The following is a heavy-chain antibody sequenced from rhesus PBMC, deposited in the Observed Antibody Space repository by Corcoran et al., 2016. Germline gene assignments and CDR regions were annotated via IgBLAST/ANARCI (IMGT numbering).Heavy chain of an antibody. J-gene: IGHJ6*01. CDR3: ARDRREYHSSGLDS. D-gene: IGHD2-15*01. V-gene: IGHV4-80*01. Sequence: QVQVQESGPGLVKPSETLSLTRHLSGPSLNLYWWCWVRPPPAEGLEWIGEIHGNGANHNYNPSLKSRGTFSREASKNQFYLKMTSVTVADTAVYFCARDRREYHSSGLDSWGQGVVVTVSS. CDR2: IHGNGANH. CDR1: GPSLNLYW.